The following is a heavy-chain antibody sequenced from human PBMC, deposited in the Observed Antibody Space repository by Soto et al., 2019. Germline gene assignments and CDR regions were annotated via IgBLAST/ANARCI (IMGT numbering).Heavy chain of an antibody. J-gene: IGHJ4*02. CDR2: ISYDGSNK. Sequence: GGSLRLSCAASGFTFSSYGMHWVRQAPGKGLEWVAVISYDGSNKYYADSVKGRFTISRDNSKNTLYLQMNSLRAEDTAVYYCAKAMAVQLWLPSPFDYWGQGTLVTVSS. D-gene: IGHD5-18*01. CDR1: GFTFSSYG. V-gene: IGHV3-30*18. CDR3: AKAMAVQLWLPSPFDY.